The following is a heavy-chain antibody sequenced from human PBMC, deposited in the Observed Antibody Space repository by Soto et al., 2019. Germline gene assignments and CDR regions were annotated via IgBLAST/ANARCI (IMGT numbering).Heavy chain of an antibody. CDR3: ARESDILKGYSSGWADFDY. J-gene: IGHJ4*02. D-gene: IGHD6-19*01. CDR2: IWYDGSNK. CDR1: GFTFSSYG. V-gene: IGHV3-33*01. Sequence: QVQLVESGGGVVQPGRSLRLSCAASGFTFSSYGMHWVRQAPGKGLEWVAVIWYDGSNKYYADSVKGRFTISRDNSKNPLYLQMNSLRAEDTAVYYCARESDILKGYSSGWADFDYWGQGTLVTVSS.